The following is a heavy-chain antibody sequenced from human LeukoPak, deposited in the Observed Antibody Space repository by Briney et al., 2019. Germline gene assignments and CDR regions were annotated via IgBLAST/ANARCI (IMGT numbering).Heavy chain of an antibody. Sequence: QPGGSLRLSCAASGFTFGSYGMHWVRQAPGKGLEWVAVIWYDGSNKYYADSVKGRFTISRDNSKNTLYLQMNSLRAEDTAVYYCARDTYYDSSGYPIDYWGQGTLVTVSS. CDR3: ARDTYYDSSGYPIDY. J-gene: IGHJ4*02. D-gene: IGHD3-22*01. V-gene: IGHV3-33*01. CDR1: GFTFGSYG. CDR2: IWYDGSNK.